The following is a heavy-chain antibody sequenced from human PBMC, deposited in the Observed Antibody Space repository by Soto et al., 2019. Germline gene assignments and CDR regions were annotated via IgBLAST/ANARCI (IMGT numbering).Heavy chain of an antibody. CDR1: GYSISSSNW. Sequence: SETLSLTCAVSGYSISSSNWWGWIRQPPGKGLEWIGYIYYSGSTYYNPSLKSRVTMSVDTSKNQFSLKLSSVTAADTAVYYCAGQPTAGSYYDLGSYYYYYAMDVWGQGTTVTVSS. V-gene: IGHV4-28*01. J-gene: IGHJ6*02. D-gene: IGHD3-10*01. CDR2: IYYSGST. CDR3: AGQPTAGSYYDLGSYYYYYAMDV.